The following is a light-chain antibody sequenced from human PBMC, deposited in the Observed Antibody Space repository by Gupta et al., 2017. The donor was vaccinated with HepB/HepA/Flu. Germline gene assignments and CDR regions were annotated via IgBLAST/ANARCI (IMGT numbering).Light chain of an antibody. CDR2: AAS. V-gene: IGKV1-39*01. CDR1: QSISSY. CDR3: RQSYSTPFT. Sequence: DIQMTQPPSSLSASVGDRVTITCRASQSISSYLNCYQQKPGKAPKLLIYAASSLQSGVPSRFSGSGSGTDFTLTISSLRPENFATYYCRQSYSTPFTFGPGTKVEIK. J-gene: IGKJ3*01.